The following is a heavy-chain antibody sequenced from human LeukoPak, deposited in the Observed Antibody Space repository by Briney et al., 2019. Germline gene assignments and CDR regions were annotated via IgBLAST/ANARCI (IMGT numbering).Heavy chain of an antibody. CDR2: IYTTGST. CDR3: ARTRITLGLSAGMDV. J-gene: IGHJ6*02. D-gene: IGHD1-14*01. V-gene: IGHV4-4*08. Sequence: SETLSLTCTVSGDSISDYSWGWIRQPPGRGLECIGYIYTTGSTNYNPSLQSRVTISVDTSKNQFSLKLSSVTAADTAVYYCARTRITLGLSAGMDVWGQGTTVTVSS. CDR1: GDSISDYS.